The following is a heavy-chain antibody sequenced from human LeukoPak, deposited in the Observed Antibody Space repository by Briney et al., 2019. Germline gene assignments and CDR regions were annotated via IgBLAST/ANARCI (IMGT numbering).Heavy chain of an antibody. V-gene: IGHV3-30*18. CDR3: AKGDYDILTGYWPPSDY. CDR2: ISYDGSNK. Sequence: GGSLRLSCAASGFTFSSYGMHWVRQAPGKGLERVAVISYDGSNKYYADSVKGRFTISRDNSKNTLYLQMNSLRAEDTAVYYCAKGDYDILTGYWPPSDYWGQGTLVTVSS. D-gene: IGHD3-9*01. J-gene: IGHJ4*02. CDR1: GFTFSSYG.